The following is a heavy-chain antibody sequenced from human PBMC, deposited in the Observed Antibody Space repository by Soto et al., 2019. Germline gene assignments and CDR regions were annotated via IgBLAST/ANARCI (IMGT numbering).Heavy chain of an antibody. Sequence: EVQLLESGGGLVQPGGSLRLSCAASGITISNYPMSWVRQAPGKGLDWVSGISGSGDRTYYADSAKGRFTISKDFSTNSLSLQLDSLRAEDTAVYFCVKDDGGNPSTEPHWGQGTLVTVSS. V-gene: IGHV3-23*01. CDR3: VKDDGGNPSTEPH. D-gene: IGHD2-15*01. CDR2: ISGSGDRT. J-gene: IGHJ4*02. CDR1: GITISNYP.